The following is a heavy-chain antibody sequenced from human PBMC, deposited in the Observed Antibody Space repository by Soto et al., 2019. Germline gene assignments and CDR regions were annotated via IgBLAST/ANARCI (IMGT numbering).Heavy chain of an antibody. CDR2: ISSDSSYI. V-gene: IGHV3-21*01. CDR1: GSPIIKHS. J-gene: IGHJ4*02. CDR3: ARTPGRDGYNHFEY. D-gene: IGHD5-12*01. Sequence: HSDTASGSPIIKHSISWIRQANGKGLEWVSSISSDSSYIYYADSVKGRFTISRDNAQSSLYLQMSTLRAEDTAADDCARTPGRDGYNHFEYLGQGALV.